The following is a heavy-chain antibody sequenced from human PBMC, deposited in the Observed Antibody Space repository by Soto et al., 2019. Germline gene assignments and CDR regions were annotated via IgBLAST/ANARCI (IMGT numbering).Heavy chain of an antibody. V-gene: IGHV3-30-3*01. J-gene: IGHJ6*02. Sequence: GGSLRLSCAASGFTFSSYAMHWVRQAPGKGLEWVAVISYDGSNKYYADSVKGRFTISRDNSKNTLYLQMNSLRAEDTAVYYCARDPPRSIQLWLQYYYYGMDVWGQGTTVTVS. CDR2: ISYDGSNK. CDR1: GFTFSSYA. D-gene: IGHD5-18*01. CDR3: ARDPPRSIQLWLQYYYYGMDV.